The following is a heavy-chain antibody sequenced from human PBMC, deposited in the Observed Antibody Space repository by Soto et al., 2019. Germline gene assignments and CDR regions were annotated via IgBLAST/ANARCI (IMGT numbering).Heavy chain of an antibody. CDR1: GDTFSDYY. CDR3: ARESGGATATLDYYYFYMDV. Sequence: QVQLVQSGAEVRKPGASVTVSCRTSGDTFSDYYIHWVRQAPGQGLAWMGWINPNSGATNYAQKFRGSVTMTRDTSIRTVYMQLSRLRSDDTAVYYCARESGGATATLDYYYFYMDVWGTGTTVTVSS. V-gene: IGHV1-2*04. D-gene: IGHD5-12*01. CDR2: INPNSGAT. J-gene: IGHJ6*03.